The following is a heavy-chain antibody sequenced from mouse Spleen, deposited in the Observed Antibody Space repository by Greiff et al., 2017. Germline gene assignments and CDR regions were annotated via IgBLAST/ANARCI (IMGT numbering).Heavy chain of an antibody. CDR1: GYAFSSYW. V-gene: IGHV1-80*01. CDR3: ARYYGSSQYYFDY. J-gene: IGHJ2*01. D-gene: IGHD1-1*01. CDR2: IYPGDGDT. Sequence: QVQLKESGAELVKPGASVKISCKASGYAFSSYWMNWVKQRPGKGLEWIGQIYPGDGDTNYNGKFKGKATLTADKSSSTAYMQLSSLTSEDSAVYFCARYYGSSQYYFDYWGQGTTLTGSS.